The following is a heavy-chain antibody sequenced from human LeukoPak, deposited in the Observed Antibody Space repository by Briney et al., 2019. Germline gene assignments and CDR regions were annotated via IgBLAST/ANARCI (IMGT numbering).Heavy chain of an antibody. CDR1: GYTFTSYD. Sequence: GASVKVSCKASGYTFTSYDINWVRQATGQGLEWMGWMNPNSSNTGYAPKFQGRVTMTRNTSISTAYMELSSLKSEDTAVYYCARGRRRVPYYYMDVWGKGTTVTVSS. CDR2: MNPNSSNT. J-gene: IGHJ6*03. D-gene: IGHD1-1*01. V-gene: IGHV1-8*01. CDR3: ARGRRRVPYYYMDV.